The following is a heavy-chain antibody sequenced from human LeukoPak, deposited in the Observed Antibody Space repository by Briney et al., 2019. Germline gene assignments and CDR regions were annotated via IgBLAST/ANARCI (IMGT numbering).Heavy chain of an antibody. Sequence: SQTLSLTCAISGDSFSSHTAAWNWIRLSPSRGLEWLGRTYYRSKWFNDYPVSVKSRITINPDTSKNQFSLHLNSMTPEDTAVYYCARELSHWYFGLWGRGTLVTVSA. J-gene: IGHJ2*01. CDR1: GDSFSSHTAA. V-gene: IGHV6-1*01. CDR3: ARELSHWYFGL. CDR2: TYYRSKWFN.